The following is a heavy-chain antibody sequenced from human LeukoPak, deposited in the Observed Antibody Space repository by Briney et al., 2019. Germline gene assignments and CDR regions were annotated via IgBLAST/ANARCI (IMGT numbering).Heavy chain of an antibody. V-gene: IGHV4-34*01. J-gene: IGHJ4*02. Sequence: PSETLSLTCTVSGGSISSYYWSWIQQPAGKGLEWIGEINHSGSTNYNPSLKSRVTISVDTSKNQFSLKLSSVTAADTAVYYCASLRGGRYCSSTSCYKDDHWGQGTLVTVSS. D-gene: IGHD2-2*02. CDR1: GGSISSYY. CDR2: INHSGST. CDR3: ASLRGGRYCSSTSCYKDDH.